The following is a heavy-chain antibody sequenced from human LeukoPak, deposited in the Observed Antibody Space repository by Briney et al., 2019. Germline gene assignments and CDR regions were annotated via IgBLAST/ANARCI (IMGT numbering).Heavy chain of an antibody. CDR2: ISSSGSYI. CDR3: AKNVEEGLYSIHRVVVDC. CDR1: GFTFNSYT. Sequence: PGESLSLSCAATGFTFNSYTMNWVRQSPGKGLEWVSSISSSGSYIYYADSVKGRFTISRDNAKKSLYLQMNSLTVEDTAVYYCAKNVEEGLYSIHRVVVDCWGQGTLVTVSS. D-gene: IGHD3-10*01. J-gene: IGHJ4*02. V-gene: IGHV3-21*01.